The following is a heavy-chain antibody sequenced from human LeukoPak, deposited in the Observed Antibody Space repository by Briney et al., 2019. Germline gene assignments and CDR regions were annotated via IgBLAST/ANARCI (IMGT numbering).Heavy chain of an antibody. CDR2: IYYSGST. CDR3: ARLIGYSYGYGAFDI. V-gene: IGHV4-31*03. Sequence: PSQTLSLTCTVSGTSISSGGYYWSWIRQHPGKGLEWIGYIYYSGSTNYNPSLKSRVTISVDTSKNQFSLKLSSVTAADTAVYYCARLIGYSYGYGAFDIWGQGTMVTVSS. CDR1: GTSISSGGYY. J-gene: IGHJ3*02. D-gene: IGHD5-18*01.